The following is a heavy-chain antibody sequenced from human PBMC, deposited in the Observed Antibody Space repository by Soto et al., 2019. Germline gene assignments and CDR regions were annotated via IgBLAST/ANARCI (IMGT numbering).Heavy chain of an antibody. CDR3: ARDVHYSARNYGMDV. V-gene: IGHV1-2*04. J-gene: IGHJ6*02. Sequence: GSSVKVSCKASGYTFTGYYMHWVRQAPGQGLEWMGWINPNSGGTNYAQKFQGWVTMTRGTSISTAYMELSRLRSDDTAVYYCARDVHYSARNYGMDVWGQGTTVTVSS. D-gene: IGHD2-15*01. CDR2: INPNSGGT. CDR1: GYTFTGYY.